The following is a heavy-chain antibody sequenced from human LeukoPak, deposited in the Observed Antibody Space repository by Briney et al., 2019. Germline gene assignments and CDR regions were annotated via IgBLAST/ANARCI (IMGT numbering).Heavy chain of an antibody. Sequence: SETLSLTCTVSGASISSTSYYWGWIRQPPEKGLQWIGSIHYGGSAYSNPSLKSRITIFVDTSKNQFSLKLSSVTATDTAVYYCARLTFYYDGSGYYFDYWGQGTLVTVSS. V-gene: IGHV4-39*01. CDR1: GASISSTSYY. CDR3: ARLTFYYDGSGYYFDY. J-gene: IGHJ4*02. CDR2: IHYGGSA. D-gene: IGHD3-22*01.